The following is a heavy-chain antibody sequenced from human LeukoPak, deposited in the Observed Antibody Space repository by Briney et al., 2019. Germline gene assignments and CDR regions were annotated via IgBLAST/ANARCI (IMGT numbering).Heavy chain of an antibody. CDR3: ASSPVGSYARNFDF. CDR2: IYYTGSA. V-gene: IGHV4-59*01. J-gene: IGHJ4*02. Sequence: SETLSLTCTVSGGSISSYYWSWIRQPPGKGLEWIGYIYYTGSANYNPSLKSRVTISVDTSKNQFSLKLSSVTAADTAVYYCASSPVGSYARNFDFWGQGTLVTVSS. D-gene: IGHD3-16*01. CDR1: GGSISSYY.